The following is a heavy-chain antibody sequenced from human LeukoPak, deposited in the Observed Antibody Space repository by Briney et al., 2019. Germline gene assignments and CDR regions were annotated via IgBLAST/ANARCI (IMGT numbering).Heavy chain of an antibody. CDR2: IYYSGST. CDR3: ARTRRITMVRGGILFDP. V-gene: IGHV4-31*03. J-gene: IGHJ5*02. CDR1: GGSISSGGYY. Sequence: PSQTLSLTCTVSGGSISSGGYYWSWLRQHPGKGLEWIGYIYYSGSTYYNPSLKSRVTISVDTSKNQFSLKLSSVTAADTAVYYCARTRRITMVRGGILFDPWGQGTLVTVSS. D-gene: IGHD3-10*01.